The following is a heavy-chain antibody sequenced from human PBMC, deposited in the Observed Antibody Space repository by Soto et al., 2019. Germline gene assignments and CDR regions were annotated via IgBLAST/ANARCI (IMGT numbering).Heavy chain of an antibody. V-gene: IGHV1-69*13. D-gene: IGHD3-3*01. CDR3: ARVDDFWSGPRNWFDP. Sequence: SVKVSCKASGGTFSSYAISWVRQAPGQGLEWMGGIIPIFGTANYAQKFQGRVTITADESTSTAYMELSSLRSEDTAVYYCARVDDFWSGPRNWFDPWGQGTLVTVSS. CDR2: IIPIFGTA. CDR1: GGTFSSYA. J-gene: IGHJ5*02.